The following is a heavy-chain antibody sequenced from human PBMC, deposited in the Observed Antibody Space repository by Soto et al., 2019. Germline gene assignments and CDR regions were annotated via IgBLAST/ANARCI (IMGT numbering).Heavy chain of an antibody. CDR1: GFTFSSYS. Sequence: GGSLRLSCAASGFTFSSYSMNWVRRAPGKGLEWVSSISSSSSYIYYADSVKGRFTISRDNAKNSLYLQMNSLRAEDTAVYYCARDRRVVGYPFDPWGQGTLVTVS. CDR3: ARDRRVVGYPFDP. V-gene: IGHV3-21*01. CDR2: ISSSSSYI. J-gene: IGHJ5*02. D-gene: IGHD2-15*01.